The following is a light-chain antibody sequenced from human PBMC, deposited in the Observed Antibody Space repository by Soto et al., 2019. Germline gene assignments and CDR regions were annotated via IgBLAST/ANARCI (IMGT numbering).Light chain of an antibody. V-gene: IGKV1-5*02. CDR3: QQYENYWT. J-gene: IGKJ1*01. Sequence: DIQMTQSPATLSTSVGDGCTIIFRASQSVNSWLAWYQQKPGKAPKLLIYDASSLESGVPSRFSGSGSGTEFTLTISSLQPEDFGIYYCQQYENYWTFGQGTKVDIK. CDR2: DAS. CDR1: QSVNSW.